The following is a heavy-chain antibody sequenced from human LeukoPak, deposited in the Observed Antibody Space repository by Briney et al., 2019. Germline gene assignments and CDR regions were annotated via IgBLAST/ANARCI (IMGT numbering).Heavy chain of an antibody. CDR2: MNPNSGNT. J-gene: IGHJ6*02. D-gene: IGHD2-15*01. CDR1: GYTFTSYD. Sequence: ASVKVSCKASGYTFTSYDINWVRQATGQGLEWMGGMNPNSGNTGYAQKFQGRVTMTRNTSISTAYMELSSLRSEDTAVYYCASRRDCSGGSCYDGLYYYGMDVWGQGTTVTVSS. CDR3: ASRRDCSGGSCYDGLYYYGMDV. V-gene: IGHV1-8*01.